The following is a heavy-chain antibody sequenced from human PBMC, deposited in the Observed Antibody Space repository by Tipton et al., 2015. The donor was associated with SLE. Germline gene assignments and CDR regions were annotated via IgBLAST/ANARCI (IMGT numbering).Heavy chain of an antibody. J-gene: IGHJ5*02. CDR2: ISGSGGST. CDR3: ARVGYSSGWRRWFDP. CDR1: GFAFSSYA. D-gene: IGHD6-19*01. Sequence: SLRLSCAASGFAFSSYAMSWVRQAPGKGLEWVSAISGSGGSTYYADSVKGRFTISRDNAKNSLYLQMNSLRAEDTAVYYCARVGYSSGWRRWFDPWGQGTLVTVSS. V-gene: IGHV3-23*01.